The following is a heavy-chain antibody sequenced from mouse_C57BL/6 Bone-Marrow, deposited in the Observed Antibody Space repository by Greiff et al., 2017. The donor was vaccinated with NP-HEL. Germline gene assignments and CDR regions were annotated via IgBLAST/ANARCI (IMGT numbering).Heavy chain of an antibody. J-gene: IGHJ2*01. V-gene: IGHV1-26*01. CDR2: INPNNGGT. CDR1: GYTFTDYY. CDR3: AGGYDYDGGDY. Sequence: EVQLQQSGPELVKPGASVKISCKASGYTFTDYYMNWVKQSHGKSLEWIGDINPNNGGTSYNQKFKGKATLTVDKSSSTAYMELRSLTSEDSAVYYCAGGYDYDGGDYWGQGTTLTVSS. D-gene: IGHD2-4*01.